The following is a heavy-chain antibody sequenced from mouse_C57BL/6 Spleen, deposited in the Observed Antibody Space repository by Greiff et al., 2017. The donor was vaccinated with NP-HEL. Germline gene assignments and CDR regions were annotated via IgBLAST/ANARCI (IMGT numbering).Heavy chain of an antibody. D-gene: IGHD2-2*01. J-gene: IGHJ3*01. V-gene: IGHV1-50*01. Sequence: QVQLQQPGAELVKPGASVKLSCKASGYTFTSYWMQWVKQRPGQGLEWIGEIDPSDSYTNYNQKFKGKATLTVDTSSSTAYMQLSSLTSEDSAVYYWAGFYYGYGFAYWGQGTLVTVSA. CDR2: IDPSDSYT. CDR3: AGFYYGYGFAY. CDR1: GYTFTSYW.